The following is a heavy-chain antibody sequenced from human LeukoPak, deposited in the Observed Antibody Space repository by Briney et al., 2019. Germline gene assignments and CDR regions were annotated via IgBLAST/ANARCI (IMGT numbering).Heavy chain of an antibody. D-gene: IGHD6-6*01. Sequence: PSQTLSLTCTVSGGSISSGSYYWGWIRQPAGKGLEWIVRIYTSGSTNYNPSLKSRVTISVDTSKNQFSLKLSSVTAADTAVYYCARADSSSGWAYFDYWGQGTLVTVSS. CDR3: ARADSSSGWAYFDY. CDR2: IYTSGST. J-gene: IGHJ4*02. CDR1: GGSISSGSYY. V-gene: IGHV4-61*02.